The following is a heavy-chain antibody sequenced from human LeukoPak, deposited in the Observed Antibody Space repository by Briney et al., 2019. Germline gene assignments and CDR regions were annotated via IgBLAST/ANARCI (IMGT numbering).Heavy chain of an antibody. D-gene: IGHD6-19*01. Sequence: GESLEISCQGSGSSFTSYWIGWVRQLPGKGLEWMGIIYPGDSDTTYSPSFQGQVTISADKSISTAYLQWSSLKASDTAMYYCARLGKGIAVAGTFYYFYYWGQGTLVTVSS. V-gene: IGHV5-51*01. CDR3: ARLGKGIAVAGTFYYFYY. CDR1: GSSFTSYW. CDR2: IYPGDSDT. J-gene: IGHJ4*02.